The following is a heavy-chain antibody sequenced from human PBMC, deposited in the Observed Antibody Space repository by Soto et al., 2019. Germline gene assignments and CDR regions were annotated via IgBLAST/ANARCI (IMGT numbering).Heavy chain of an antibody. Sequence: VASVKVSCKASGYTFSNYGATWVRQAPGQRLEWMGWINAGNGNTKYSQKFQGRVTITRDTSASTAYMELSSLRSEDTAVYYCARVHYYDSSGPYGMDVWGQGTTVTVSS. V-gene: IGHV1-3*01. CDR3: ARVHYYDSSGPYGMDV. D-gene: IGHD3-22*01. CDR1: GYTFSNYG. CDR2: INAGNGNT. J-gene: IGHJ6*02.